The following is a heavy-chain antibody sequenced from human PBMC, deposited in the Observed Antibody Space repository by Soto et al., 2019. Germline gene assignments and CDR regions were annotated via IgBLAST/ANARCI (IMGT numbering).Heavy chain of an antibody. CDR1: GFTFSSYG. V-gene: IGHV3-30*18. CDR2: ISYDGSNK. CDR3: AKDLVTTFNHYYCYGMDV. J-gene: IGHJ6*02. D-gene: IGHD4-17*01. Sequence: QVQLVESGGGVVQPGRSLRLSCAASGFTFSSYGMHWVRQAPGKGLEWVAVISYDGSNKYYADSVKGRFTISRDNSKNTLYLQMNSLRAEDTAVYYCAKDLVTTFNHYYCYGMDVWGQGTTVTVSS.